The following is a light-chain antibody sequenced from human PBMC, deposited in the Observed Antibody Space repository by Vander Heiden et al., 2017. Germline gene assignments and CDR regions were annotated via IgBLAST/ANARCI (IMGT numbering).Light chain of an antibody. Sequence: SALTHPPSPSRSPAQSVTLSCSGTSSDVGGYNFVSWYQQHPGKAPKLMIYEVTQRPSGVPDRFSGSKSGNTASLTVSGLQAEDEADYYCISYAGSNIFVFGTGTKVTVL. CDR1: SSDVGGYNF. J-gene: IGLJ1*01. CDR2: EVT. CDR3: ISYAGSNIFV. V-gene: IGLV2-8*01.